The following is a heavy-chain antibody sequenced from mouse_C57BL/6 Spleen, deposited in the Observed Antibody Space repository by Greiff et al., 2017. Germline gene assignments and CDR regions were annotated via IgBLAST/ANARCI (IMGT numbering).Heavy chain of an antibody. Sequence: DVQLVESGGGLVKPGGSLKLSCAASGFTFSSYAMSWVRQTPEKRLEWVATISDGGSYTYYPDNVKGRFTISRDNAKNNLYLQMSHLKSEDTAMYYCASYGYDEEDWYFDVWGTGTTVTVSS. CDR2: ISDGGSYT. J-gene: IGHJ1*03. V-gene: IGHV5-4*01. CDR1: GFTFSSYA. D-gene: IGHD2-2*01. CDR3: ASYGYDEEDWYFDV.